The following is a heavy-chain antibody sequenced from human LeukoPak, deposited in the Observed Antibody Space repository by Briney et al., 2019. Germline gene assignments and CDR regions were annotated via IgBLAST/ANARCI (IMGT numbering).Heavy chain of an antibody. J-gene: IGHJ4*02. CDR2: IYYSGST. CDR3: ARGIVDYGSGSYYPYYFDY. CDR1: GGSISSYY. Sequence: PSETLSLTCTVSGGSISSYYWSWIRQPPRKGLEWIGYIYYSGSTNYNPSLKSRVTISVDTSKNQFSLKLSSVTAADTAVYYCARGIVDYGSGSYYPYYFDYWGQGTLVTVSS. D-gene: IGHD3-10*01. V-gene: IGHV4-59*01.